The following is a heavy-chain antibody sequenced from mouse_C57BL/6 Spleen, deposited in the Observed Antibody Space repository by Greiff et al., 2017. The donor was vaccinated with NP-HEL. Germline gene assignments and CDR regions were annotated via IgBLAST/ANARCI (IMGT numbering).Heavy chain of an antibody. CDR3: ARSEIFGYPSYYAMDY. CDR2: IDPNSGGT. CDR1: GYTFTSYW. J-gene: IGHJ4*01. D-gene: IGHD2-2*01. Sequence: QVQLQQPGAELVKPGASVKLSCKASGYTFTSYWMHWVKQRPGRGLEWIGRIDPNSGGTKYNEKFKSKATLTVDKPSSTAYTQLSSLTSEDSAVYYCARSEIFGYPSYYAMDYWGQGTSVTVSS. V-gene: IGHV1-72*01.